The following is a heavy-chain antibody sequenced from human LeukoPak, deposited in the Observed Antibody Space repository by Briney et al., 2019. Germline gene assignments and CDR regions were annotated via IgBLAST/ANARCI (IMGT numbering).Heavy chain of an antibody. Sequence: GGSLRLSCAASGFTFSTYWMSWVRQAPGKGLEWVANIKQDGSEKYYVDSVKGRFTISRDNAKNSLYLRLNSLRAEDTAVYYCARDLNTHFDYWGQGTLVTVSS. J-gene: IGHJ4*02. CDR3: ARDLNTHFDY. CDR1: GFTFSTYW. D-gene: IGHD2-2*02. CDR2: IKQDGSEK. V-gene: IGHV3-7*05.